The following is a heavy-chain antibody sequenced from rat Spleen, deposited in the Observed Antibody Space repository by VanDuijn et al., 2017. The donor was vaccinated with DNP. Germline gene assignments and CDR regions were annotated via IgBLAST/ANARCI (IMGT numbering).Heavy chain of an antibody. J-gene: IGHJ2*01. CDR2: ISSGGDSA. CDR3: TRKLTGSANYYFHY. D-gene: IGHD5-1*01. CDR1: GLTFSHYG. V-gene: IGHV5-7*01. Sequence: EVQLVESGGGLVQPGRSLKLSCAVSGLTFSHYGMAWVRQAPKEGLEWVATISSGGDSAYYRDSVKGRFTISRDASKSTLYLQMDSLRSEDTATYYCTRKLTGSANYYFHYWGQGVMVTVSS.